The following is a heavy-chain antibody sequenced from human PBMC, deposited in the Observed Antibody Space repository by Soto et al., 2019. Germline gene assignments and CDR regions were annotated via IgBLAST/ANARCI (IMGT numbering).Heavy chain of an antibody. Sequence: PEWSQRHSCAAAGFTSSCYALNWVRQAPGKGLEWVAEISGSGTTTYYAPSVKGRFIISSDSSKNTLYLQMYSLRAEDTAIYYCAKSLFELSSLGDFYCCGQQAVVTVSS. CDR2: ISGSGTTT. CDR3: AKSLFELSSLGDFYC. J-gene: IGHJ5*01. D-gene: IGHD3-10*01. V-gene: IGHV3-23*01. CDR1: GFTSSCYA.